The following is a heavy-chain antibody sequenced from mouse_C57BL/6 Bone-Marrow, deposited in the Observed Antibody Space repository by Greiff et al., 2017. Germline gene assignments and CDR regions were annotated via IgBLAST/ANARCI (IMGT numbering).Heavy chain of an antibody. CDR2: INPNNGGT. D-gene: IGHD2-5*01. V-gene: IGHV1-18*01. CDR3: AREGYSNYVDYYAMDY. Sequence: EVKLVESGPELVKPGASVKIPCKASGYTFTDYNMDWVKQSHGKSLEWIGDINPNNGGTIYNQKFKGKATLTVDKSSSTAYMELRSLTSEDTAVYYCAREGYSNYVDYYAMDYWGQGTSVTVSS. CDR1: GYTFTDYN. J-gene: IGHJ4*01.